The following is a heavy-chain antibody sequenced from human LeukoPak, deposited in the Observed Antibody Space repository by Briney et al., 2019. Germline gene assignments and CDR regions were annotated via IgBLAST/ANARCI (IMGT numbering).Heavy chain of an antibody. CDR3: ARDCSGGSCYRAGFYYYYMDV. V-gene: IGHV1-69*13. J-gene: IGHJ6*03. Sequence: SVKVSCKASGGTFSSYAISWVRQAPGQGLEWMGGIIPIFGTANYAQKFQGRVTITADESTSTAYMELSSLRSEDTAVYYCARDCSGGSCYRAGFYYYYMDVWGKGTTVTVSS. CDR1: GGTFSSYA. D-gene: IGHD2-15*01. CDR2: IIPIFGTA.